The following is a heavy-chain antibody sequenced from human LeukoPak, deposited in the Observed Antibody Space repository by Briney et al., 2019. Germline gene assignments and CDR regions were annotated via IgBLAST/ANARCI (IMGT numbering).Heavy chain of an antibody. J-gene: IGHJ6*02. CDR2: IIPIFGTA. CDR1: GGTFSSYA. V-gene: IGHV1-69*13. D-gene: IGHD1-26*01. CDR3: ASGTYGTDYYYGMDV. Sequence: GASVTVSCTASGGTFSSYAINWVRQAPGQGLEWMGGIIPIFGTANYAQKFQGRVTITADESTSTAYMELSSLRSEDTAVYYCASGTYGTDYYYGMDVWGQGTTVTVSS.